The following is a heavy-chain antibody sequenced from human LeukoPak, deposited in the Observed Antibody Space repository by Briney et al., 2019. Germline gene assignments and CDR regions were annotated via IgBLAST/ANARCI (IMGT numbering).Heavy chain of an antibody. CDR1: GGSISSSSYY. CDR3: ASFPIVVVIATFAFDI. CDR2: IYYSGST. V-gene: IGHV4-39*01. D-gene: IGHD3-22*01. Sequence: SETLSLTCTVSGGSISSSSYYWGWIRQPPGKGLEWIGSIYYSGSTYYKPSLKSRVTISVDTSKNQFSLKLSSVTAADTAVYYCASFPIVVVIATFAFDIWGQGTMVTVSS. J-gene: IGHJ3*02.